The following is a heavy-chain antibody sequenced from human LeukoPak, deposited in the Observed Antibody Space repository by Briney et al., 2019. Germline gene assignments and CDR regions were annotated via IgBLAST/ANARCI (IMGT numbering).Heavy chain of an antibody. D-gene: IGHD3-10*01. CDR2: IYYSGST. Sequence: PSETLSLTCTVSGGSISSYYWSWIRQPPGKGLEWIGYIYYSGSTNYNPSLKSRVTISVDTSKNQFSLKLSSVTAADTAVYYCARGTYYYGSGSNWFDPWGQGTLVTVSS. CDR1: GGSISSYY. J-gene: IGHJ5*02. CDR3: ARGTYYYGSGSNWFDP. V-gene: IGHV4-59*01.